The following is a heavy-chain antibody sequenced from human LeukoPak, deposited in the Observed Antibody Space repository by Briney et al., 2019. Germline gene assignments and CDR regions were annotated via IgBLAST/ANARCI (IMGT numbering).Heavy chain of an antibody. V-gene: IGHV4-59*12. CDR2: IYYSGTT. CDR3: ARLYCSSTSCYPDY. J-gene: IGHJ4*02. CDR1: DDSTTSFY. D-gene: IGHD2-2*01. Sequence: PSETLSLTCTVSDDSTTSFYWNWIRQPPGKGLEWIGYIYYSGTTSYNPSLKSRGTISVDTSKNQFSLKLSSVTAADTAVYYCARLYCSSTSCYPDYWGQGTLVTVSS.